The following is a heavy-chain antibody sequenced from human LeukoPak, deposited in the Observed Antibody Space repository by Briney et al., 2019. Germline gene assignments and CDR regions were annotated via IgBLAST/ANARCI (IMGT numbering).Heavy chain of an antibody. Sequence: GGSLRLSCAASGFTFSDHYMDWVRQAPGKGLEWVGRIRSKASSYSTEYAASVKGRFTISRDDSKNSVYLQMNSLKTEDTAVYCCARGGSWAPLDVWGQGTTVTVSS. J-gene: IGHJ6*02. CDR2: IRSKASSYST. V-gene: IGHV3-72*01. CDR1: GFTFSDHY. D-gene: IGHD3-16*01. CDR3: ARGGSWAPLDV.